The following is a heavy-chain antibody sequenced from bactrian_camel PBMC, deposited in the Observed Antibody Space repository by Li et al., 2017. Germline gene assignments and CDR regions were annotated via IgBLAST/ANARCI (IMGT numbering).Heavy chain of an antibody. D-gene: IGHD2*01. V-gene: IGHV3S55*01. J-gene: IGHJ6*01. CDR2: LSDDGTT. CDR1: GFTFGGSD. CDR3: AASGGAWAHGY. Sequence: HVQLVESGGGSVQTGETLRLSCAASGFTFGGSDVAWYRQGSGNGCELVSRLSDDGTTYYDNSVSGRFTISRDNAENTMYLQMNSLKPEDTALYYCAASGGAWAHGYWGQGTQVTVS.